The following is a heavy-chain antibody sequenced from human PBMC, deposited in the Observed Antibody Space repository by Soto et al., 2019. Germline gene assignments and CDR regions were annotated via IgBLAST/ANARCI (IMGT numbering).Heavy chain of an antibody. CDR1: GGSISSGGYY. D-gene: IGHD4-4*01. Sequence: PSETLSLTCTVSGGSISSGGYYWSWIRQHPGKGLEWIGYIYYSGSTYYNPSLKSRVTISVDTSKNQFSLKLSSVTAADTAVYYCARVRSMTTTYFDYWGQGTLVTVSS. J-gene: IGHJ4*02. CDR2: IYYSGST. V-gene: IGHV4-31*03. CDR3: ARVRSMTTTYFDY.